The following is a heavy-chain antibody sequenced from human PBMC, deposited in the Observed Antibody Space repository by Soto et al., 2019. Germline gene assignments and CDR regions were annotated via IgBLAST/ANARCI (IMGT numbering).Heavy chain of an antibody. D-gene: IGHD3-16*02. CDR2: MNPNRVNT. CDR1: GYTFTSYD. Sequence: ASVKVSCKASGYTFTSYDINWVRQATGQGLEWMGWMNPNRVNTGYAQKFQGRVTMTRNISMSAAYMELSSLRSEDTVVFYCARHITNTVGGVIVIPFEYGVQGTLVRVSS. V-gene: IGHV1-8*01. CDR3: ARHITNTVGGVIVIPFEY. J-gene: IGHJ4*02.